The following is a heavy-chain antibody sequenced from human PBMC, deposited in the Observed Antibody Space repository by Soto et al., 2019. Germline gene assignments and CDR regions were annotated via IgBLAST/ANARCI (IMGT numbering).Heavy chain of an antibody. CDR2: INAGNGNT. J-gene: IGHJ6*02. CDR3: ARYIFYGSGSYYYGMDV. V-gene: IGHV1-3*01. Sequence: ASVKVSCKTSGYRFSDYGISWVRQAPGQRLEWMGWINAGNGNTKYSQKFQGRVTITRDTSASTAYMELSSLRSEDTAVYYCARYIFYGSGSYYYGMDVWGQGTTVTVSS. CDR1: GYRFSDYG. D-gene: IGHD3-10*01.